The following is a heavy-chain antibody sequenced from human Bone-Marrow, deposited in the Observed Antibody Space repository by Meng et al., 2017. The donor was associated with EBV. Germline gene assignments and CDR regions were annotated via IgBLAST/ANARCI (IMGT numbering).Heavy chain of an antibody. CDR1: GGSFSGYY. CDR3: ASNGSYSLFDY. V-gene: IGHV4-34*01. D-gene: IGHD1-26*01. J-gene: IGHJ4*02. Sequence: QVQLQQWGAGLLKPSETLPLTCAVYGGSFSGYYWSWIRQPPGKGLEWIGEINHSGSTNYNPSLKSRVTISVDTSKNQFSLKLSSVTAADTAVYYCASNGSYSLFDYWGQGTLVTVSS. CDR2: INHSGST.